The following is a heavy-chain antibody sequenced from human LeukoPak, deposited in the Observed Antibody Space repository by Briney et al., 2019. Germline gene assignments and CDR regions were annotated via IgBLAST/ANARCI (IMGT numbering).Heavy chain of an antibody. CDR3: ARDRYSSGWADAFDI. V-gene: IGHV3-33*01. D-gene: IGHD6-19*01. J-gene: IGHJ3*02. CDR2: IWYDGSNK. Sequence: GGSLRLSCAASRFTFSSYGMHWVRQAPGKGLEWVAVIWYDGSNKYYADSVKGRFTISRDNSKNTLYLEMNSLRAEDTAVYYCARDRYSSGWADAFDIWGQGTMVTVSS. CDR1: RFTFSSYG.